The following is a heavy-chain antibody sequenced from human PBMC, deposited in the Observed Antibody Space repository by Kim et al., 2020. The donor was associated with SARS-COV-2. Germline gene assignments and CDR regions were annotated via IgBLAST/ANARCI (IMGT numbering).Heavy chain of an antibody. CDR2: IYYSGST. J-gene: IGHJ2*01. D-gene: IGHD5-18*01. CDR3: AREARGYSYGTDAGWYFDL. Sequence: SETLSLTCTVSGGSISSSSYYWGWIRQPPGKGLEWIGSIYYSGSTYYNPSLKSRVTISVDTSKNQFSLKLSSVTAADTAVYYCAREARGYSYGTDAGWYFDLWGRGTLVTVSS. CDR1: GGSISSSSYY. V-gene: IGHV4-39*07.